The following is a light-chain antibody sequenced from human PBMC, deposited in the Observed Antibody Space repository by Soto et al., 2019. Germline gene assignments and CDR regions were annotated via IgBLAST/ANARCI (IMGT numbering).Light chain of an antibody. CDR2: WAS. J-gene: IGKJ2*01. V-gene: IGKV4-1*01. CDR3: QQYYSSLYT. Sequence: DFVMTQSPDSLAVSLGERATINCKSSQSVFYSSNNKNYLAWYQQKPGQPPKLLIYWASTRESGVPDRFSGSGSGTDFTLTISSLQAEDVAVYYCQQYYSSLYTYGQGTKLEIK. CDR1: QSVFYSSNNKNY.